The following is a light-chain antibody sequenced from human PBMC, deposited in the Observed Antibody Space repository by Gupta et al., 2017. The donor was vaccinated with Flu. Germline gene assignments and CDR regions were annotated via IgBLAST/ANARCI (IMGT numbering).Light chain of an antibody. J-gene: IGLJ2*01. CDR3: AAWDDSLNGLL. CDR1: SSNIGRNP. V-gene: IGLV1-44*01. CDR2: SNS. Sequence: LTQPPSASGTPGQKVTISCSGSSSNIGRNPVNWYQQLPGMAPKLLIYSNSQRPSGVPDRFSGSKSDTSASLAISGLQSEDEGDFYCAAWDDSLNGLLLGEGTKLTVL.